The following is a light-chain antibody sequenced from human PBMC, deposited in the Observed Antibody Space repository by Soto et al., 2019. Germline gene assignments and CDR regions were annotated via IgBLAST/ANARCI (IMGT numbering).Light chain of an antibody. CDR2: EVS. V-gene: IGLV2-8*01. Sequence: QSVLTQPPSASGSPGQSVTISCAGTSSDVGGYYYVSWYQQYPGKAPKLMIYEVSKRPSGVPDRFSGSKSGNTASLTVSGLQAEDEADYYCSSYAGSNNLVFGGGTKVTVL. J-gene: IGLJ2*01. CDR3: SSYAGSNNLV. CDR1: SSDVGGYYY.